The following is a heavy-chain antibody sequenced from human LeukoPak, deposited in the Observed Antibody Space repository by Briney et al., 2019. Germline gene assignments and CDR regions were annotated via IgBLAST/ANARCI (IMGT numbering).Heavy chain of an antibody. D-gene: IGHD2-2*02. Sequence: SETLSLTCTVSGGSISSSSYYWGWIRQPPGKGLEWIGSIYYSGSTYYNPSLKSRVTISVDTSKNQFSLKLSSVTAADTAVYYCAREAIVVVPAAIRAFDWFDPWGQGTLVTVSS. J-gene: IGHJ5*02. CDR1: GGSISSSSYY. CDR3: AREAIVVVPAAIRAFDWFDP. CDR2: IYYSGST. V-gene: IGHV4-39*07.